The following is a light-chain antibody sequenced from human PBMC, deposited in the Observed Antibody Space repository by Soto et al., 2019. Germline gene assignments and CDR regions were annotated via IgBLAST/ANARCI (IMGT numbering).Light chain of an antibody. J-gene: IGLJ2*01. CDR1: DSNIATNT. Sequence: QSVLTQPPSASGTPGQRVTISCSGSDSNIATNTASWYQQVPGTAPKLLISPNNHRPSGVPDRFSGSRSGTSASLAIRGLQSEDEADYYCAAWDDSLSGVVFGGGTKLTVL. CDR3: AAWDDSLSGVV. CDR2: PNN. V-gene: IGLV1-44*01.